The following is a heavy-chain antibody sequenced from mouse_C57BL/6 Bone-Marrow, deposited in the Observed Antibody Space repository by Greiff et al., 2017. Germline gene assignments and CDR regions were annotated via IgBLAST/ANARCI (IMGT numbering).Heavy chain of an antibody. CDR2: ISSGGSYT. Sequence: VQLKESGGDLVKPGGSLKLSCAASGFTFSSYGMSWVRQTPDKRLEWVATISSGGSYTYYPDSVKGRFTISRDNAKNTLYLQMSSLKSEDTAMYYCARHLRRGVPFYWYFDVWGTGTTVTVSS. D-gene: IGHD2-12*01. CDR3: ARHLRRGVPFYWYFDV. CDR1: GFTFSSYG. J-gene: IGHJ1*03. V-gene: IGHV5-6*01.